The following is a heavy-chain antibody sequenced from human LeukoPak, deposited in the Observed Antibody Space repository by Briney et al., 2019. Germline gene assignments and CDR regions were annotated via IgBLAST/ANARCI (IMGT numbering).Heavy chain of an antibody. CDR1: GFTLSGHW. CDR2: NKYDGSES. Sequence: SGGSLRLSWAASGFTLSGHWMHWFRQPPGKGLAWVSRNKYDGSESYYADSVKGRFTISRDKAKNTLYLQMNSLRVEDTAVYYCAKSDWFDPWGQGTLVTFSS. CDR3: AKSDWFDP. J-gene: IGHJ5*02. V-gene: IGHV3-74*01.